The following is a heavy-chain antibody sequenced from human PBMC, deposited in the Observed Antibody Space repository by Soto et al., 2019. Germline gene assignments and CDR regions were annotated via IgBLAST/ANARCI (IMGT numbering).Heavy chain of an antibody. J-gene: IGHJ4*02. CDR1: GGSISSSSYY. CDR3: ARPCSGGSCYPQDY. D-gene: IGHD2-15*01. V-gene: IGHV4-39*01. CDR2: IYYSGST. Sequence: SETLSLTCTVSGGSISSSSYYWGWIRQPPGKGLEWIGSIYYSGSTYYNPSLKSRVTISVDTSKNQFSLKLSSVTAADTAVYYCARPCSGGSCYPQDYWGQGTLVTVPQ.